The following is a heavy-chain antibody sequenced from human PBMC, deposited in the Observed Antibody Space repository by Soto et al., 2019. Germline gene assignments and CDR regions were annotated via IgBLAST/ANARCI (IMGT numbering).Heavy chain of an antibody. CDR2: TIPIFGTA. V-gene: IGHV1-69*13. CDR1: GGTFSCSA. CDR3: ARFAVAGPYYYDSRGYYYHYYFDY. Sequence: SVNGSCKASGGTFSCSAISSLRQAPGQPPEWMGGTIPIFGTANYAQKFQGRVTITADQSTSTAYMELSSLRSEDTAVYYCARFAVAGPYYYDSRGYYYHYYFDYWGQGTLVTVSS. D-gene: IGHD3-22*01. J-gene: IGHJ4*02.